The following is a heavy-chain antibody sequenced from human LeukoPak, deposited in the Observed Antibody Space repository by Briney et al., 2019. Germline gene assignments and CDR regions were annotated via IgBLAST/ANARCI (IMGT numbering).Heavy chain of an antibody. D-gene: IGHD5-24*01. CDR2: IIPIFGTA. CDR1: GGTFSSYA. V-gene: IGHV1-69*13. Sequence: SVKVSCKASGGTFSSYAISWVRQAPGQGLEWMGGIIPIFGTANYAQKFQGRVTITADESTSTAYMEPSSLRSEDTAVYYCARVDGYNSLYYFDYWGQGTLVTVSS. J-gene: IGHJ4*02. CDR3: ARVDGYNSLYYFDY.